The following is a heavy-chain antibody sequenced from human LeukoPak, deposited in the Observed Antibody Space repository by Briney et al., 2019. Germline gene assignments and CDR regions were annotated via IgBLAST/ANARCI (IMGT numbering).Heavy chain of an antibody. Sequence: ETLSLTCAVYGGSFSGYYWSWIRQPPGKGLEWVSYISSSSTIYYADSVKGRFTISRDNAKNSLYLQMNSLRDEDTAVYYCARAGARGYSYGYPDGAFDIWGQGTMVTVSS. J-gene: IGHJ3*02. D-gene: IGHD5-18*01. V-gene: IGHV3-69-1*01. CDR3: ARAGARGYSYGYPDGAFDI. CDR2: ISSSSTI. CDR1: GGSFSGYY.